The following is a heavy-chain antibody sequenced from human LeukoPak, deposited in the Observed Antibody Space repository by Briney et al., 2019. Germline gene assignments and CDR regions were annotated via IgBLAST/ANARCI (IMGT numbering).Heavy chain of an antibody. D-gene: IGHD4-17*01. CDR2: IRGSGRGT. Sequence: GGSLRLSCAVSGFTFSNYAMTWVRLAPGRGLEWVSSIRGSGRGTDYAGSVRGRFTISRDNSKNTLYLQMNSLSAEDTAVYYCSRDPNGDYVGAFDFQRWGQGTLVTVSS. J-gene: IGHJ1*01. CDR1: GFTFSNYA. V-gene: IGHV3-23*01. CDR3: SRDPNGDYVGAFDFQR.